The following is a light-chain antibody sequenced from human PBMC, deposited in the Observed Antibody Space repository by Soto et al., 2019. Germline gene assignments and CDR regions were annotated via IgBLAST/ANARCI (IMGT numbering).Light chain of an antibody. V-gene: IGKV3-11*01. J-gene: IGKJ5*01. CDR2: DAS. CDR3: QQRSNWPIT. Sequence: EIVLKQSPATLSLSPGEGATLSCRASQSVSSYLAWYQQKPGQAPRLLIYDASNRATGIPARFSGSGSGTDFTLAISSLEPEDFALYYCQQRSNWPITFGQGTRLENK. CDR1: QSVSSY.